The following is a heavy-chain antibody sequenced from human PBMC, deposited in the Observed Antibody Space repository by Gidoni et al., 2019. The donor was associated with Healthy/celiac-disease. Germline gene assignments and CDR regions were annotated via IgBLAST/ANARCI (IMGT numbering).Heavy chain of an antibody. CDR1: GGSISSSSYY. D-gene: IGHD5-18*01. CDR2: IYYSGST. J-gene: IGHJ4*02. Sequence: QLQLQESGPGLVKPSETLSLTRTVSGGSISSSSYYWCWIRQPPGKGLEWIGSIYYSGSTYYNPSLKSRVTISVDTSKNQFSLKLSSVTAADTAVYYCAADTAMVTTPVGYFDYWGQGTLVTVSS. V-gene: IGHV4-39*01. CDR3: AADTAMVTTPVGYFDY.